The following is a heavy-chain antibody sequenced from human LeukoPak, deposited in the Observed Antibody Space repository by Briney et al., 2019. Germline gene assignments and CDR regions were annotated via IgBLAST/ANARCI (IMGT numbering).Heavy chain of an antibody. V-gene: IGHV3-23*01. J-gene: IGHJ6*02. D-gene: IGHD3-10*02. CDR3: ARDLHDYVAMDV. CDR1: GFTFCAYA. Sequence: GGSLRLSCGASGFTFCAYAMTWVRQAPGRGLEWVSSIGSDNKPHYSESVKGRFAISRDNSKSMLFLQLNSLRAEDTALYYCARDLHDYVAMDVWGQGTTVTVSS. CDR2: IGSDNKP.